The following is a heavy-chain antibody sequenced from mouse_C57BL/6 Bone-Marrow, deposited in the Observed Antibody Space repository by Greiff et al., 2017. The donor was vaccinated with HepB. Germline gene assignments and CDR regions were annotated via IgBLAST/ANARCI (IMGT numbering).Heavy chain of an antibody. Sequence: QVQLQQSGAELVRPGTSVKVSCKASGYAFTNYLIEWVKQRPGQGLEWIGVINPGSGGTNYNEKFKGKATLTADKSSSTAYMQLSSLTSEDSAVYLCAREQLRLPNYAMDYWGQGTSVTVSS. D-gene: IGHD3-2*02. CDR1: GYAFTNYL. V-gene: IGHV1-54*01. J-gene: IGHJ4*01. CDR3: AREQLRLPNYAMDY. CDR2: INPGSGGT.